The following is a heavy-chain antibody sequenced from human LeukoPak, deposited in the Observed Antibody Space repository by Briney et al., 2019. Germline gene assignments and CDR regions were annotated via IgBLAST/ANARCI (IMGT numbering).Heavy chain of an antibody. D-gene: IGHD6-13*01. Sequence: SETLSLTCAVYGGSFSGYYWSWIRQPPGKGLEWIGEINHSGSTNYNPSLKSRVTISVDTSKNQFSLKLSSVTAADTAVYYCARRRAAAAGTAEYFQHWGQGTLVTVFS. J-gene: IGHJ1*01. CDR3: ARRRAAAAGTAEYFQH. CDR2: INHSGST. CDR1: GGSFSGYY. V-gene: IGHV4-34*01.